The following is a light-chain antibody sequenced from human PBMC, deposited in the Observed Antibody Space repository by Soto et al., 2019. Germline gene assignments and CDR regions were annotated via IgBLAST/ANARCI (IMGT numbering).Light chain of an antibody. J-gene: IGLJ1*01. CDR1: SSNIGSNY. CDR2: RNN. Sequence: QSVLTQPPSASGTPGQRVTISCSGSSSNIGSNYVYWYQQLPGMAPKLLIYRNNQRPSGVPDRFSGSKSGTSASLAISGLRSEDEADYYCVAWDDSLSGGVFGTGTKLTVL. CDR3: VAWDDSLSGGV. V-gene: IGLV1-47*01.